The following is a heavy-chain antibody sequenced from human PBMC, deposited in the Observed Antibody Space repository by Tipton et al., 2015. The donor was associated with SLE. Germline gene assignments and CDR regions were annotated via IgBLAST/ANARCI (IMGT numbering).Heavy chain of an antibody. Sequence: LSLTCAASGFTFSGYSMNWVRQAPGKGLEWVSSISSSSSYKYYADSVKGRFTISRDNAKNSLYLQMNSLRAEDTAVYYCAKDSGSGWYNWFDPWGQGTLVTVSS. V-gene: IGHV3-21*01. CDR2: ISSSSSYK. D-gene: IGHD3-10*01. CDR3: AKDSGSGWYNWFDP. J-gene: IGHJ5*02. CDR1: GFTFSGYS.